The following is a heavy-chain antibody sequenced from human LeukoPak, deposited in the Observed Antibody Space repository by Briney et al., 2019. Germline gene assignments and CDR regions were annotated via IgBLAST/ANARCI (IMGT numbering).Heavy chain of an antibody. J-gene: IGHJ6*02. Sequence: GRSLRLSCAASGFTFSDYAMHWVRQAPGKGLEWVAVISYGGSNEYYADSVQGRFTISRDNSKNTLYLQMNSLRAEDTAVYYCARDGRGISVAGSPYGMDVWGQGTTVTVSS. V-gene: IGHV3-30*04. D-gene: IGHD6-19*01. CDR1: GFTFSDYA. CDR3: ARDGRGISVAGSPYGMDV. CDR2: ISYGGSNE.